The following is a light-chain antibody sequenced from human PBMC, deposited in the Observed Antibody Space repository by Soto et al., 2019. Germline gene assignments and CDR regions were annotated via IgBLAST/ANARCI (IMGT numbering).Light chain of an antibody. CDR2: GAS. J-gene: IGKJ4*01. CDR1: QSVSSSY. V-gene: IGKV3-20*01. CDR3: QQYGSSPLT. Sequence: EIVLTQSPGTLSLSPGERATLSCRASQSVSSSYLAWYQQKPGQARRLLIYGASSRATGIPDRFSGSRSGTDFTLTISRREPEDFAVYYCQQYGSSPLTFVGGTKVEIK.